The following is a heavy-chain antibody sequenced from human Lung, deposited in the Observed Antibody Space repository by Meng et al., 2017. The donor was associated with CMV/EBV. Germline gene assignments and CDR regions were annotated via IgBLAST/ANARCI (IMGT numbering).Heavy chain of an antibody. CDR1: GGSFSGYY. J-gene: IGHJ4*02. Sequence: SETLSLTXAVYGGSFSGYYWSWIRQPPGKGREWIGEINHSGSTNYNPSLKSRVTISVDTSKNQFSLKLSSVTAADTAVYYCARATYYDFWSGYPYFDYWGQGKLVTGSS. V-gene: IGHV4-34*01. CDR2: INHSGST. D-gene: IGHD3-3*01. CDR3: ARATYYDFWSGYPYFDY.